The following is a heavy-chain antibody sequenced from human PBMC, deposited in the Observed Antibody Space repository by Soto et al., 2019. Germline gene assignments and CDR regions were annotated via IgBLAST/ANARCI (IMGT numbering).Heavy chain of an antibody. CDR3: ARGEWLPFFDY. V-gene: IGHV3-48*03. J-gene: IGHJ4*02. D-gene: IGHD3-16*01. Sequence: GGSLRLSCAASGFTFSSYEMNWVRQAPGKGLEWVSYISSSGSTIYYADSVKGRFTISRDNAKNSLYLQMNSLRAEDTAVYYCARGEWLPFFDYWGQGTLVTVSS. CDR1: GFTFSSYE. CDR2: ISSSGSTI.